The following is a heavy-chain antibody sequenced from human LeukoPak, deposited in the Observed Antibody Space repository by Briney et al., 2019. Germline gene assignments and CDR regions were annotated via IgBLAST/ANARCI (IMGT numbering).Heavy chain of an antibody. CDR2: IYYSGST. CDR1: GGSISSSTYY. J-gene: IGHJ6*03. V-gene: IGHV4-39*01. CDR3: ARFYHYIDV. Sequence: SETLSLTCTVSGGSISSSTYYWGWIRQPPGKGLEWIGTIYYSGSTYYNPSPKSRVTILVDMSKSQLSLKLSSVTAADTAVYYCARFYHYIDVWGKGTTITVS.